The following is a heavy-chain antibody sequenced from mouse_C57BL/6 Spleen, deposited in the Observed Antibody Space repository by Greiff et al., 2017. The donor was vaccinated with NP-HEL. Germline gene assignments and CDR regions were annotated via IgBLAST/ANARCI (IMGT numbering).Heavy chain of an antibody. J-gene: IGHJ2*01. Sequence: QVQLQQPGAELARPGASVKMSCKASGYTFTSYTMHWVKQRPGQGLEWIGYINPSSGYTKYNQKFKDKATLTADKSSSTAYMQLSSLTSEDSAVYYCARVGDGYLGGYWGQGTTLTVSS. V-gene: IGHV1-4*01. CDR2: INPSSGYT. CDR3: ARVGDGYLGGY. CDR1: GYTFTSYT. D-gene: IGHD2-3*01.